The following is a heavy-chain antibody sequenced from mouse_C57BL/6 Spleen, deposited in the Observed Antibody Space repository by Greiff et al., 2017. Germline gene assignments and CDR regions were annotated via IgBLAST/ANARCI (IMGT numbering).Heavy chain of an antibody. CDR1: GYAFSSYW. J-gene: IGHJ2*01. CDR2: IYPGDGDT. Sequence: QVQLKESGAELVKPGASVKISCKASGYAFSSYWMNWVKQRPGKGLEWIGQIYPGDGDTNYNGKFKGKATLTADKSSSTAYMQLSSLTSEDSAVYFCARERVTTLDYWGQGTTLTVSS. D-gene: IGHD2-2*01. V-gene: IGHV1-80*01. CDR3: ARERVTTLDY.